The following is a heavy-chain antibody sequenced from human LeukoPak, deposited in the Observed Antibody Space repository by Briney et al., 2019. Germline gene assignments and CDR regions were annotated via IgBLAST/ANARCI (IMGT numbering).Heavy chain of an antibody. CDR2: ISSSGSTI. CDR1: GFTFSSYE. Sequence: GGSLRLSCAASGFTFSSYEMNWVRQAPGKGLEWVSYISSSGSTIYYADSVKGRFTISRDNAKNSLYLQMYSLRAEDTAVYYCARGNSWYSSGWYFDYWGQGTLVTVSS. CDR3: ARGNSWYSSGWYFDY. J-gene: IGHJ4*02. D-gene: IGHD6-19*01. V-gene: IGHV3-48*03.